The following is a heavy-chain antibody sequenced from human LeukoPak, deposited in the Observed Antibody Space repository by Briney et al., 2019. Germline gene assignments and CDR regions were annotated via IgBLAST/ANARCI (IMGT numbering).Heavy chain of an antibody. CDR3: AKDRGDGYIGTFDY. CDR1: GFTFSSYA. J-gene: IGHJ4*02. V-gene: IGHV3-23*01. CDR2: ISGSGGST. D-gene: IGHD5-24*01. Sequence: GGSLRLSCAASGFTFSSYAMSWVRQAPGKGLDWGPAISGSGGSTYYADSVKGRFTISRDNSKNTLYLQMNSPRAEDTDVYYCAKDRGDGYIGTFDYWGQGTLITVSS.